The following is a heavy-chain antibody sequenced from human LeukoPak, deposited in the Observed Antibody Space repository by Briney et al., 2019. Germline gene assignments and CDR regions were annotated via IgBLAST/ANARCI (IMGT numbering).Heavy chain of an antibody. V-gene: IGHV4-59*01. Sequence: PSETLSLTCTVSGGSISSYYWSWIRQPPGKGLEWIGYIYYSGSTNYNPSLKSRVTISVDTSKNQFSLKLSSVTAADTAVYYCARGGYGGNAGLWGQGILVTVSS. J-gene: IGHJ4*02. CDR2: IYYSGST. CDR1: GGSISSYY. CDR3: ARGGYGGNAGL. D-gene: IGHD4-23*01.